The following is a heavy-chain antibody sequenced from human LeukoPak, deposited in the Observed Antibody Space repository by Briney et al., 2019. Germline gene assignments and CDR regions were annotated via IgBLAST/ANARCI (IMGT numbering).Heavy chain of an antibody. V-gene: IGHV3-23*01. CDR3: ARDGPAVPGQSRAFDV. D-gene: IGHD3-10*01. CDR2: ISGSGGST. CDR1: GFTFSSYA. J-gene: IGHJ3*01. Sequence: GGSLRLSCAASGFTFSSYAMTWVRQAPGKGLEWVSGISGSGGSTYYADPVKGRFTISRDNSKNTLYLQMNSLRAEDAAVYYCARDGPAVPGQSRAFDVWGQGTMVTVSS.